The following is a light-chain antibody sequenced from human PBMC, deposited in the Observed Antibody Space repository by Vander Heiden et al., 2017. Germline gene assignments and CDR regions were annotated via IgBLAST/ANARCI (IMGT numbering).Light chain of an antibody. CDR2: QDA. Sequence: YELPPQPSVSEYPGQTASIPGSGDKLGKKDSSWYQQKAGQSPVLVIYQDAKRPSGIPERFSGSNSGTTATLTISGTQPLDEADYYCQAWDSSTEVFGGGTKLTGL. V-gene: IGLV3-1*01. CDR1: KLGKKD. CDR3: QAWDSSTEV. J-gene: IGLJ2*01.